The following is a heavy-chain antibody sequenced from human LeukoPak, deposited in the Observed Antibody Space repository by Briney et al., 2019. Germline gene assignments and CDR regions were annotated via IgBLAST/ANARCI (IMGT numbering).Heavy chain of an antibody. Sequence: GGSLRLSCAASGFTFSSYWMHWVRQAPGKGLVWVSRINSDGSSTSYADSVKGRFTISRDNSKNTLYLQMESLRAEDTAVYYCARGAIALGYYYYMDVWGKGTTVTVSS. CDR2: INSDGSST. CDR3: ARGAIALGYYYYMDV. CDR1: GFTFSSYW. J-gene: IGHJ6*03. V-gene: IGHV3-74*01. D-gene: IGHD6-13*01.